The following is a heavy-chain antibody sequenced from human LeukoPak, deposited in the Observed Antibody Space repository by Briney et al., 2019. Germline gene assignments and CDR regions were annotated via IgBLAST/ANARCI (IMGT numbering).Heavy chain of an antibody. V-gene: IGHV3-33*08. J-gene: IGHJ4*02. Sequence: GGSLRLSCAASGFTFSDYYMSWIRQAPGKGLEWVAVIWYDGSNKYYADSVKGRFTISRDNSKNTLYLQMNSLRAEDTAVYYCARVSYYYDSSGYYPGPFDYWGQGTLVTVSS. CDR2: IWYDGSNK. D-gene: IGHD3-22*01. CDR1: GFTFSDYY. CDR3: ARVSYYYDSSGYYPGPFDY.